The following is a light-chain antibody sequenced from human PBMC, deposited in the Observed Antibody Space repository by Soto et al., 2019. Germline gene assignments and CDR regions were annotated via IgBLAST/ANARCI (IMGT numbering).Light chain of an antibody. J-gene: IGLJ1*01. Sequence: QSALTQPPSASGSPGQSVTISCTGTSGDVGGYASVSWYQQHPGKAPKLMIYEVTKRPLGVPDRFSGSKSGNTASLTVSGLQAEDEADYYCSSYAGSDNPYVFGTGTKLTVL. CDR3: SSYAGSDNPYV. CDR2: EVT. CDR1: SGDVGGYAS. V-gene: IGLV2-8*01.